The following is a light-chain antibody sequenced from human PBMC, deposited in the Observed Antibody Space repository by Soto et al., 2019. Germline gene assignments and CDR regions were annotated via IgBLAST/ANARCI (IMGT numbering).Light chain of an antibody. CDR3: QQYNDWPRT. V-gene: IGKV3D-15*01. Sequence: EIVLTQSPATLSLSPGERATLSCRASQSVSSHLAWFQQRPGQAPRLLIYDASNRATGIPARFSGSGSGTKFTLTISSLQSEDCAVYYCQQYNDWPRTFGQGTKVDIK. CDR2: DAS. CDR1: QSVSSH. J-gene: IGKJ1*01.